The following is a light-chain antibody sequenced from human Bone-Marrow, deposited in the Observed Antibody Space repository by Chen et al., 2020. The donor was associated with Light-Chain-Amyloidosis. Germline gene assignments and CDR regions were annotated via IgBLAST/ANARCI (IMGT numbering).Light chain of an antibody. CDR2: EVT. CDR1: SSDVGGDNH. J-gene: IGLJ1*01. V-gene: IGLV2-14*01. Sequence: QSALTQPASVSGSPGQSITIPCTGTSSDVGGDNHVSWYQQHPDKAPQLLIYEVTNPPSWVPDRFSGSKSDSAASLTISGLQTEDEADYFCSSYTITNPLVFGSGTRVTVL. CDR3: SSYTITNPLV.